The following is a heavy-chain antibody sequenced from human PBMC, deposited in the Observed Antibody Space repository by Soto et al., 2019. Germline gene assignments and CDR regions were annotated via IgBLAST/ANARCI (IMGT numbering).Heavy chain of an antibody. CDR3: TTDQTAVVVPAALDY. V-gene: IGHV3-15*01. CDR1: GFTFSNAW. CDR2: IKSKTDGGTT. Sequence: GGSLRLSCAASGFTFSNAWMSWVRQAPGKGLEWVGRIKSKTDGGTTDYAAPVKGRFTISRDDSKNTLYLQMNSLKTEDTAVYYCTTDQTAVVVPAALDYWGQGTLVTVSS. J-gene: IGHJ4*02. D-gene: IGHD2-2*01.